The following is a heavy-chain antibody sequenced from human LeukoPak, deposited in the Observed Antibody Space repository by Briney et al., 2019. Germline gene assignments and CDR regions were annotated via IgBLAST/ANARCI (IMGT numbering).Heavy chain of an antibody. CDR1: GGSISSGDYY. D-gene: IGHD2-8*01. CDR3: ARDPGYCTNGVCHNLED. J-gene: IGHJ4*02. V-gene: IGHV4-30-4*08. CDR2: IYYSGST. Sequence: SETLSLTCTVSGGSISSGDYYWSWIRQPPGKGLEWIGYIYYSGSTYYNPSPKSRVTISVDTSKNQFSLKLSSVTAADTAVYYCARDPGYCTNGVCHNLEDWGQGTLVTVSS.